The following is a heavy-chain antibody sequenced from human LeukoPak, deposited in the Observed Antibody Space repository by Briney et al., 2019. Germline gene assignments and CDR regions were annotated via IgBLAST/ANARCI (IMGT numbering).Heavy chain of an antibody. J-gene: IGHJ3*02. CDR1: NDSIKDYY. V-gene: IGHV4-59*01. CDR3: ARYEVGSSWAQAFGI. CDR2: ISNSGST. D-gene: IGHD6-13*01. Sequence: KPSETLSLTCTVSNDSIKDYYWNWIRQPPGKGLEWIGFISNSGSTNYNPSLKSRVTISIDTSKRQFSLKLSSVTAADTAVYYCARYEVGSSWAQAFGIWGQGTMVTVSS.